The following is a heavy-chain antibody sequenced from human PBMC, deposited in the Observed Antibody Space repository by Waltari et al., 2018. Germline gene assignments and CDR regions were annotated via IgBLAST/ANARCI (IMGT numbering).Heavy chain of an antibody. V-gene: IGHV3-23*01. D-gene: IGHD3-10*01. Sequence: LQLQESGPGLVKPSETLSLTCTVSGGSISSSSYYWGWIRQPPGKGLEWVSAISGSGGSTYYADSVKGRFTISRDNSKNTLYLQMNSLRAEDTAVYYCLIVGVRGVMRWGQGTLVTVSS. CDR2: ISGSGGST. J-gene: IGHJ4*02. CDR1: GGSISSSSYY. CDR3: LIVGVRGVMR.